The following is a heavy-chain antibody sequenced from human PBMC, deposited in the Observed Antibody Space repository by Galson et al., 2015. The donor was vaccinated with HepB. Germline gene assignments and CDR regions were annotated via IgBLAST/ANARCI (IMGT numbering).Heavy chain of an antibody. J-gene: IGHJ4*02. Sequence: SLRLSCAASGFTFSSYSMNWVRQAPGKGLEWVSSIGSSRNYIDYADSVKGRFTISRDNPKNSLYLQMNSLRAEDTAVYYCAGNVDTGFWGQGTLVTVSS. CDR2: IGSSRNYI. V-gene: IGHV3-21*01. D-gene: IGHD5-18*01. CDR1: GFTFSSYS. CDR3: AGNVDTGF.